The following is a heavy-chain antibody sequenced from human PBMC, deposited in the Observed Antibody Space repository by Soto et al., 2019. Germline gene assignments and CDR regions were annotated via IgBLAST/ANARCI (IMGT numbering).Heavy chain of an antibody. CDR1: GYTFTGYY. V-gene: IGHV1-2*04. CDR2: INPNSGGT. CDR3: ARMGPQYDILTGPFFGMDV. D-gene: IGHD3-9*01. Sequence: VSVKVSCKASGYTFTGYYMHWVRQAPGQGLEWMGWINPNSGGTNYAQKFQGWVTVTRDTSISTAYMELSRLRSDDTAVYYCARMGPQYDILTGPFFGMDVWGQGTTVTVSS. J-gene: IGHJ6*02.